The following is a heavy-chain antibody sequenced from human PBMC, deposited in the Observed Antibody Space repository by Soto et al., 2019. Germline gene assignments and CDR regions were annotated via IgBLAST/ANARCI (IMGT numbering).Heavy chain of an antibody. CDR1: GFTYSTFW. J-gene: IGHJ1*01. D-gene: IGHD3-10*01. CDR2: MNPDGSQT. V-gene: IGHV3-7*01. CDR3: ARESRVLSD. Sequence: PGGSLTLSCVASGFTYSTFWMAWVRQVPGKGLEWVAYMNPDGSQTFYVDSVKGRFTISRDNAKSSLYLHLRSLRVEDTAVYFCARESRVLSDWGQGTLVTVSS.